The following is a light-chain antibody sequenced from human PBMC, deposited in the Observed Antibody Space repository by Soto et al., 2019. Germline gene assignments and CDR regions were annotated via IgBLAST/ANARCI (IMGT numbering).Light chain of an antibody. V-gene: IGKV2-28*01. Sequence: DIVMTHSALSLPVTPGEPSSISFSSIQSLLHSNGYNYLDWYLQKPGQSPQLLIYLGSNRASGVPDRFSGSGSGADFTLKISRVEAEDVGVYYCMQALQTPPTFGQGTKVDTK. CDR3: MQALQTPPT. CDR2: LGS. J-gene: IGKJ1*01. CDR1: QSLLHSNGYNY.